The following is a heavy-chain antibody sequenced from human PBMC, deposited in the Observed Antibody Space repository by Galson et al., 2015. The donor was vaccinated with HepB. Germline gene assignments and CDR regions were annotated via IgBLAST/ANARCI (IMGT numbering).Heavy chain of an antibody. CDR2: ISYDGSDK. CDR3: AKGSGMIGDRYLDY. J-gene: IGHJ4*02. V-gene: IGHV3-30*18. CDR1: GFNFRGYA. Sequence: SLRLSCAASGFNFRGYAMHWVRQAPGKGLEWVAAISYDGSDKNYINSVKGRFSISRDNSKNTLYVDMDSLRVEDTAVYYCAKGSGMIGDRYLDYWGPGTRVTVSS. D-gene: IGHD3-22*01.